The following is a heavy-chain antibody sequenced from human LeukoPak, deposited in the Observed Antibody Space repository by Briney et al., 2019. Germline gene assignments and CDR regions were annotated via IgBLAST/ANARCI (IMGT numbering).Heavy chain of an antibody. CDR2: ISWNSGSI. J-gene: IGHJ4*02. Sequence: PGRSLRLSCAASGFTFDDYAMHWVRQAPGKGLEWVSGISWNSGSIGYADSVKGRFTISRDNAKNSLYLQMNSLRAEDTALYYCAKDRRAAAGMADYWGQGTLVTVSS. V-gene: IGHV3-9*01. D-gene: IGHD6-13*01. CDR3: AKDRRAAAGMADY. CDR1: GFTFDDYA.